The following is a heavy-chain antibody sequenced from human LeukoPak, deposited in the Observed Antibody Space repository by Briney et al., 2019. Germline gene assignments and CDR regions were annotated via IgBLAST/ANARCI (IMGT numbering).Heavy chain of an antibody. CDR2: MSSSSSYT. J-gene: IGHJ4*02. CDR3: ARVNSSGLYFFDY. Sequence: GGSLRLSCAASGFTVSNNYMSWVRQAPGKGLEWVAYMSSSSSYTKYADSVKGRFTISRDNAKNSLSLQMNSLRAEDTAVYYCARVNSSGLYFFDYWGQGTLVTVSS. CDR1: GFTVSNNY. V-gene: IGHV3-11*03. D-gene: IGHD6-19*01.